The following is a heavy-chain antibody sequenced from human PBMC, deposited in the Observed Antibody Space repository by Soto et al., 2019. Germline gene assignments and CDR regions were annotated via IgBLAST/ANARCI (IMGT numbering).Heavy chain of an antibody. V-gene: IGHV1-8*01. CDR3: ARWGQGPAAGPNFDY. CDR1: GYTFTSYD. Sequence: QVQLVQSGAEVKKPGASVIVSCKASGYTFTSYDINWVRQATGQGLEWMGWMNPNSANTGYAQKFQGRVTMTRDTSISTAYMELSRLTSEDTAVYYCARWGQGPAAGPNFDYWGQGTLVTVSS. J-gene: IGHJ4*02. CDR2: MNPNSANT. D-gene: IGHD6-13*01.